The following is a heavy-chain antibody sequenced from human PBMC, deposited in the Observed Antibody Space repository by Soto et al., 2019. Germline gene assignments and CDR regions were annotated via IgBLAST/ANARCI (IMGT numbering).Heavy chain of an antibody. J-gene: IGHJ6*02. Sequence: SVKVSGKASGGTFSSYAISWVRQAPGQGLEWMGGIIPIFGTANYAQKFQGRVTITADESTSTAYMELSSLRSEDTAVYYCARDLSYYYGMDVWGQGTTVTVSS. CDR3: ARDLSYYYGMDV. CDR1: GGTFSSYA. CDR2: IIPIFGTA. V-gene: IGHV1-69*13.